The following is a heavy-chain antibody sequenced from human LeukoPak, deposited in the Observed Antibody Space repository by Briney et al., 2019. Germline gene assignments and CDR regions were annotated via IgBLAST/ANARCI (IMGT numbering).Heavy chain of an antibody. CDR2: IIPILGIA. V-gene: IGHV1-69*04. D-gene: IGHD3-22*01. J-gene: IGHJ4*02. CDR3: ARVDTYYYDSSGSSY. CDR1: GGTFSSYA. Sequence: SVKVSCKASGGTFSSYAISWVRQAPGQGLEWMGRIIPILGIANYAQKFQGRVTITADKSTSTAYMELSSLRSEDTAVYYCARVDTYYYDSSGSSYWGQGTLVNVSS.